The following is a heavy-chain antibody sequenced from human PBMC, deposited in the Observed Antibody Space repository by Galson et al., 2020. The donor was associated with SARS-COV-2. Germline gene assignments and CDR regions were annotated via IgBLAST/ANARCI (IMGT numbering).Heavy chain of an antibody. J-gene: IGHJ6*02. CDR2: ISGYNGGT. V-gene: IGHV1-18*04. Sequence: ASVKVSCKASGYTFTSYSINWVRQAPGHGLEWMGWISGYNGGTRYAQKFQGRVTMTTDTSTSTAYMELRSLRSDDTAVYYCARGETNWGSYYSYVMDVWGQGTTVTVSS. D-gene: IGHD7-27*01. CDR3: ARGETNWGSYYSYVMDV. CDR1: GYTFTSYS.